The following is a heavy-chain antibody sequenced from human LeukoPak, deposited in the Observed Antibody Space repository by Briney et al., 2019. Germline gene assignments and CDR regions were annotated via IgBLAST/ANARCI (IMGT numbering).Heavy chain of an antibody. CDR1: GGTFSSYA. V-gene: IGHV1-69*13. J-gene: IGHJ4*02. D-gene: IGHD3-22*01. Sequence: WASVKVSCKASGGTFSSYAISWVRPAPGQGLEWMGGIIPIFGTANYAQKFQGRVTITADESTSTAYMELSSLRSEDTAVYYCARIPYNYYDSSGHDYWGQGTLVTVSS. CDR2: IIPIFGTA. CDR3: ARIPYNYYDSSGHDY.